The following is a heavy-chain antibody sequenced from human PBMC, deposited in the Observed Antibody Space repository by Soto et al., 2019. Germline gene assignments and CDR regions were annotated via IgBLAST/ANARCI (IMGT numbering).Heavy chain of an antibody. D-gene: IGHD1-26*01. CDR1: GGSISSGGYS. Sequence: QLQLQESGSGLVKPSQTLSLTCAVSGGSISSGGYSWSWIRQPPGKGLEWIGYIYHSGSTYYNPSLKRRVTISVDRSKNQLSLKLSSVTAADTAVDYCAREGYSGSYLLYWGQGTLVTVSS. CDR3: AREGYSGSYLLY. CDR2: IYHSGST. V-gene: IGHV4-30-2*01. J-gene: IGHJ4*02.